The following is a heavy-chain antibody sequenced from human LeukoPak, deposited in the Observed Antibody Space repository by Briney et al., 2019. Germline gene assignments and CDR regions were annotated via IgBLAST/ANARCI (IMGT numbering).Heavy chain of an antibody. CDR3: AKEGPVAGIDY. CDR1: GFTFDDYA. V-gene: IGHV3-9*01. CDR2: ISWNSGSI. D-gene: IGHD6-19*01. J-gene: IGHJ4*02. Sequence: PWGSLRLSCAASGFTFDDYAMHWVRQAPGKGLEWVSGISWNSGSIGYADSVKGRFTISRDNAKNSLYLQMNSLRAEDTALYYCAKEGPVAGIDYWGQGTLVTVSS.